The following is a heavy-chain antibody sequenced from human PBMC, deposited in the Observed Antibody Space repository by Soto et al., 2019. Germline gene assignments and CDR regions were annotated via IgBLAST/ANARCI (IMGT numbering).Heavy chain of an antibody. CDR3: ARGCSGGSCYWGYYYYGMDV. CDR2: IYYSGST. D-gene: IGHD2-15*01. J-gene: IGHJ6*02. V-gene: IGHV4-59*01. CDR1: GVSINNYY. Sequence: PSETLSLTCTVSGVSINNYYWSWIRQPPGKGLEWIGYIYYSGSTNYNPSLKSRVTISVDTSKNQFSLKLSSVTAADTAVYYCARGCSGGSCYWGYYYYGMDVWGQGTTVTVSS.